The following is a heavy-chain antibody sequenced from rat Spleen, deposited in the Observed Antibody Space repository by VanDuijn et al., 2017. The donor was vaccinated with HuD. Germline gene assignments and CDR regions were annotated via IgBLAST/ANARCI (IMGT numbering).Heavy chain of an antibody. V-gene: IGHV2-32*01. CDR2: MWSDGDT. CDR1: GFSLTSYH. J-gene: IGHJ3*01. Sequence: QVQLRESGPGLVQPSETLSLTCTVSGFSLTSYHVHWVRQPPGKGLEWMGVMWSDGDTSYNSALKSRLSISRDTSKSQVFLKMNSLQTEDTATYYCARDRTYYGYSPFAYWGQGTLVTVSS. D-gene: IGHD1-9*01. CDR3: ARDRTYYGYSPFAY.